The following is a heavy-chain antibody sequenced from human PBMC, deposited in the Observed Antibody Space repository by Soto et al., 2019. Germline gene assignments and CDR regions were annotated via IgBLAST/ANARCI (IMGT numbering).Heavy chain of an antibody. V-gene: IGHV5-51*01. D-gene: IGHD3-10*01. Sequence: VQDLKISCKGSGYSFTRYWIGWVLQIPWKGLKWMGFIVPGDSDTRYSPSFQCQVTISADKSISTAYLQWSSLKASDTAMYYCARQKSLLLWFGKPPPQEALDIRGQGTMVTLSS. CDR3: ARQKSLLLWFGKPPPQEALDI. J-gene: IGHJ3*02. CDR1: GYSFTRYW. CDR2: IVPGDSDT.